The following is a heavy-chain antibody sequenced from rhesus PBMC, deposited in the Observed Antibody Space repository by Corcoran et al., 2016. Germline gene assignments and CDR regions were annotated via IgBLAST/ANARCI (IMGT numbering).Heavy chain of an antibody. CDR2: IYGSGSST. Sequence: QLQLQESGPGLVKPSETLSVTCAVSGGSISSSYWSWIRQAPGKGLEWIGYIYGSGSSTNYNPSLKSRVTLSVDTSKNQLSLKLSAVTAADTAGYYCASAGNWNYGGFDYWGQGVLVTVSS. CDR3: ASAGNWNYGGFDY. CDR1: GGSISSSY. D-gene: IGHD1-26*01. J-gene: IGHJ4*01. V-gene: IGHV4-169*02.